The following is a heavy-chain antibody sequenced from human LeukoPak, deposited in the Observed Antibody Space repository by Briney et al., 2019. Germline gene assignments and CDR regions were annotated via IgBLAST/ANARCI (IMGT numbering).Heavy chain of an antibody. CDR1: GFTFSSYG. Sequence: PGGSLRLSCAASGFTFSSYGMHWVRQAPGKGLEWVAVISYDGSNKYYADSVKGRFTISRDNSKNTLYLQMSSLRVEDTAVYYCVKDYYASGSVFDIWGQGTMVTVSS. D-gene: IGHD3-22*01. CDR2: ISYDGSNK. J-gene: IGHJ3*02. V-gene: IGHV3-30*18. CDR3: VKDYYASGSVFDI.